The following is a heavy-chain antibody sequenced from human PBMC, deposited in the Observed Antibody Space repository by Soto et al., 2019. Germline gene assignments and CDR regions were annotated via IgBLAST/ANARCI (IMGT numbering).Heavy chain of an antibody. CDR1: GYTFTSYA. CDR2: INAGNGNT. CDR3: ARSRSYVPFDY. D-gene: IGHD1-26*01. J-gene: IGHJ4*02. V-gene: IGHV1-3*01. Sequence: QVQLVQSGAEVKKPGASVKVSCKASGYTFTSYAMHWVRQAPGQRLEWMGWINAGNGNTKYSQKFQGRVTITRDTSASTANMELSSLRSEDTAVYYCARSRSYVPFDYWGQGTLVTVSS.